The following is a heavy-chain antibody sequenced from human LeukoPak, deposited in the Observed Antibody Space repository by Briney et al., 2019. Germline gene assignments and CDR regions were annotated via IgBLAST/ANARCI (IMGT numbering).Heavy chain of an antibody. D-gene: IGHD3-16*01. V-gene: IGHV3-23*01. CDR1: GFTFSSYG. Sequence: GGSLRLSCVASGFTFSSYGMSWVRQAPGKGLEWVSAISGNAADTFYADSVKGRFTISRDNSKNTLYLQMKSLRVEDTALYHCAKMGGVSESNARTFDPWGQGTLVTVSS. CDR3: AKMGGVSESNARTFDP. J-gene: IGHJ5*02. CDR2: ISGNAADT.